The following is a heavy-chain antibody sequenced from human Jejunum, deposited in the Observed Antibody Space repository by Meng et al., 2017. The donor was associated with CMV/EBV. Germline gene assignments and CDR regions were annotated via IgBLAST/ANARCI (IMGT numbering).Heavy chain of an antibody. Sequence: ADSGFPFSSYRLNWVRQAPGKGLGWVSSITSDSSYIYYADSVKGRFTISRDNAKNSLYLQMNSLRAEDTAVYYCARAGLYGSGLGYWGQGTLVTVSS. D-gene: IGHD6-19*01. J-gene: IGHJ4*01. CDR1: GFPFSSYR. V-gene: IGHV3-21*01. CDR3: ARAGLYGSGLGY. CDR2: ITSDSSYI.